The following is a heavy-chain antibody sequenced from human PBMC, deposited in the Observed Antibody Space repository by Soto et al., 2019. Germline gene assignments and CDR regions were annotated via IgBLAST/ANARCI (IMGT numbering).Heavy chain of an antibody. J-gene: IGHJ4*02. D-gene: IGHD2-15*01. CDR3: APRVAVTATGIDC. Sequence: EVQLLESGGGLVQPGGSLRLSCAASGFTFSTYAMTWVRQAPGKGLEWVSGISGSGDSTYYADSVKGRFTITRDNSKNTLYLQMNSLRAEDTAVYYCAPRVAVTATGIDCWGQGTLVSVSS. CDR2: ISGSGDST. V-gene: IGHV3-23*01. CDR1: GFTFSTYA.